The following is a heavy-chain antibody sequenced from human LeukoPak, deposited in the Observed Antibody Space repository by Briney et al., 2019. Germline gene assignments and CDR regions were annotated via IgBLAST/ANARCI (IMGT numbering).Heavy chain of an antibody. CDR2: FSGSGGIT. D-gene: IGHD3-16*02. J-gene: IGHJ4*02. Sequence: GGSLRLSCAASGFTFSSYAMSWVRQAPGKGLEWVSGFSGSGGITYYADSVKGRFTISRDNSKNTLYLQMNSLRAEDTAVYYCAKVVGYDYVWGNYLQYFDYWGQGTLVTVSS. V-gene: IGHV3-23*01. CDR1: GFTFSSYA. CDR3: AKVVGYDYVWGNYLQYFDY.